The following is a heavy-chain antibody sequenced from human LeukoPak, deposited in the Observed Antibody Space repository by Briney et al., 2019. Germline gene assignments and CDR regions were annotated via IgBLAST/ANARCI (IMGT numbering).Heavy chain of an antibody. CDR1: GGSISSSSYY. CDR2: IYYSGST. V-gene: IGHV4-39*07. J-gene: IGHJ3*02. D-gene: IGHD4-23*01. Sequence: SGTLSLTCTVSGGSISSSSYYWGWIRQPPGKGLEWIGSIYYSGSTYYNPSLKSRVTISVDTSKDQFSLKLSSVTAADTAVYYCARELQDYGGNSGGAFDIWGQGTMVTVSS. CDR3: ARELQDYGGNSGGAFDI.